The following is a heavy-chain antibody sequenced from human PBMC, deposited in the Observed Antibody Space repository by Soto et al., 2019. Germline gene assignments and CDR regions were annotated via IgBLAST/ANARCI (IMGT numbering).Heavy chain of an antibody. CDR3: ARASPVVTDV. CDR1: GGSISSGDYY. Sequence: QVQLQESGPGLVKPSQTLSLTCTVSGGSISSGDYYWSWIRQPPGKGLEWVGYIYYSGSTYYKPSSKSRVTISVDTSKNPFSLKLSSVPAAATAVYYFARASPVVTDVRGQGTTVTVSS. D-gene: IGHD5-18*01. CDR2: IYYSGST. V-gene: IGHV4-30-4*01. J-gene: IGHJ6*02.